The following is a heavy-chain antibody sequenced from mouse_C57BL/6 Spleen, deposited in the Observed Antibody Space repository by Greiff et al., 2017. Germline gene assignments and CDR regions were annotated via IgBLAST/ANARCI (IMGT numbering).Heavy chain of an antibody. V-gene: IGHV1-74*01. CDR3: ASPYSNFPFAY. J-gene: IGHJ3*01. D-gene: IGHD2-5*01. Sequence: QVHVKQPGAELVKPGASVKVSCKASGYTFTSYWMHWVKQRPGQGLEWIGRIHPSDSDTNYNQKFKGKATLTVDKSSSTAYMQLSSLTSEDSAVYYCASPYSNFPFAYWGQGTLVTVSA. CDR2: IHPSDSDT. CDR1: GYTFTSYW.